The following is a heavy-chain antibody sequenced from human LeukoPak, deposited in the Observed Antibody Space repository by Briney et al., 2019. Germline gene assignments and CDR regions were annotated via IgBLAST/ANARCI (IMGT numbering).Heavy chain of an antibody. J-gene: IGHJ3*01. CDR2: IGNGSRTI. V-gene: IGHV3-48*04. Sequence: GGSLRLSCAASGFKFGSYSMNWVRQPPGKGLEWVAYIGNGSRTIYYADSVKGRFTMSRDNAKNSSYLQMNGLRADDTAMYYCARDYTSSSGRAFDVWGQGTMVTVSS. CDR1: GFKFGSYS. CDR3: ARDYTSSSGRAFDV. D-gene: IGHD6-6*01.